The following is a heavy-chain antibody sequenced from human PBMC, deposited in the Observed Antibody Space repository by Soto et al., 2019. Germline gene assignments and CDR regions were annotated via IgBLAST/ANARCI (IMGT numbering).Heavy chain of an antibody. CDR1: GYTFTSYG. D-gene: IGHD3-22*01. V-gene: IGHV1-18*01. J-gene: IGHJ3*02. CDR3: ARDWTYFDISAYYSDAFDI. CDR2: ISAYNGNT. Sequence: QVQLVQSGAEVKKPGASVKVSCKASGYTFTSYGISWVRQAPGQGLEWMGWISAYNGNTNYAQKLQGRVTMTTDTSTSTAYMELRSLRSDDTAVYYCARDWTYFDISAYYSDAFDIWGQGTMVTVSS.